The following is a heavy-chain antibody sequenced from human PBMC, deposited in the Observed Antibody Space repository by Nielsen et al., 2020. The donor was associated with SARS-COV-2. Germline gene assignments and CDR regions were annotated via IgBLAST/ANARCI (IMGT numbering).Heavy chain of an antibody. CDR1: GFTFSSYG. V-gene: IGHV3-33*01. J-gene: IGHJ5*02. CDR2: IWYDGSNK. CDR3: ASASDYGGLDAFDP. Sequence: GGSLRLSCAASGFTFSSYGMHWVRQAPGKGLEWVAVIWYDGSNKYYADSVKGRFTISRENSKNTLYLQMSSLRSEDTAVYYCASASDYGGLDAFDPWGQGTLVTVSS. D-gene: IGHD4-17*01.